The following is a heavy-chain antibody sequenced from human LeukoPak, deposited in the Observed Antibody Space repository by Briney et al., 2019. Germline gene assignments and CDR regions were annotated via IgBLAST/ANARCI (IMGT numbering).Heavy chain of an antibody. D-gene: IGHD1-26*01. V-gene: IGHV3-64*01. J-gene: IGHJ4*02. CDR2: ITSNGDST. CDR3: ARGSSVGFTGHYDY. CDR1: GFTFSIYA. Sequence: GGSLRLSCAASGFTFSIYAMHWVRQAPGKGLEYVSAITSNGDSTFYANSVKGRFTISRDNSKNTLYLQMGSLRAEDMAVYYCARGSSVGFTGHYDYWGQGTLVTVSS.